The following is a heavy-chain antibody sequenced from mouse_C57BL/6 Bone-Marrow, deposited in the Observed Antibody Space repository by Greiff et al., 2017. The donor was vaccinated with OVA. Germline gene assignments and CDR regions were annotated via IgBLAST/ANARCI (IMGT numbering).Heavy chain of an antibody. J-gene: IGHJ2*01. V-gene: IGHV1-61*01. D-gene: IGHD2-3*01. CDR2: IYPSDSET. CDR1: GYTFTSYW. Sequence: VQLQQPGAELVRPGSSVKLSCKASGYTFTSYWMDWVKQRPGQGLEWIGNIYPSDSETHYNQKFKDKATLTVDKSSSTAYMQLSSLTSEDSAVYYCARSIREYFDYWGQGTTLTVSS. CDR3: ARSIREYFDY.